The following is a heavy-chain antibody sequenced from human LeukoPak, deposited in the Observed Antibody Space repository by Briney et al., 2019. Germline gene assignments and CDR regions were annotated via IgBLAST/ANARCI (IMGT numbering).Heavy chain of an antibody. CDR1: GYXFTGYY. V-gene: IGHV1-2*02. CDR3: AREGGPGYCSSTSCYAGYYYYYGMDV. CDR2: INPNSGGT. J-gene: IGHJ6*02. Sequence: ASVKVSCKASGYXFTGYYIHWVRQAPGQGLEWMVWINPNSGGTNYAQKFQGRVTMTRDTSISTAYMELSRLRSDDTAVYYCAREGGPGYCSSTSCYAGYYYYYGMDVWGQGTTVTVSS. D-gene: IGHD2-2*01.